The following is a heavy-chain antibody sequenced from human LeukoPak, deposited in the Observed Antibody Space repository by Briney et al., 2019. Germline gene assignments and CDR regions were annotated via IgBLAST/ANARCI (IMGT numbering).Heavy chain of an antibody. J-gene: IGHJ4*02. CDR3: ARGLRYSFGHHANDY. CDR2: INHSGST. D-gene: IGHD5-18*01. V-gene: IGHV4-34*01. Sequence: SETLSLTCAGYGVSFSGYYWSWLRQPPGKGLEWVGEINHSGSTNYNPSLKSRVTISVDTSKNQFSLKLSSVTAADTAVYYCARGLRYSFGHHANDYWGQGTLVTVSS. CDR1: GVSFSGYY.